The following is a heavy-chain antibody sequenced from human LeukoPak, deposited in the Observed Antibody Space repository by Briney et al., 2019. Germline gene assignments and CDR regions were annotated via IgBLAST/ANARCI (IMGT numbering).Heavy chain of an antibody. CDR1: GGSISSYY. V-gene: IGHV4-59*01. J-gene: IGHJ5*02. D-gene: IGHD6-13*01. CDR2: IYYSGST. Sequence: SETLSLTCSVSGGSISSYYWSWIRQPPGKGLEWIGYIYYSGSTNYNPSLKSRVTISVDTSKNQFSLKLSSVTAADTAVYYCAGDSAGNWFGPWGQGTLVTVSS. CDR3: AGDSAGNWFGP.